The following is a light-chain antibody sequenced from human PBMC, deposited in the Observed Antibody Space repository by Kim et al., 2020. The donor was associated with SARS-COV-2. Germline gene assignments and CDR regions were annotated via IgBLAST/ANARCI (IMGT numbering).Light chain of an antibody. J-gene: IGLJ2*01. CDR3: NSRDSSGTLVV. V-gene: IGLV3-19*01. Sequence: SSELTQDPAVSVALGQTVRITCQGDSLRNYYASWYQQKPGQAPVLVIYGKNRRPSGIPDRFSGSSSGNTASLTITGAQAEDEAGYYCNSRDSSGTLVVFGGGTKVTVL. CDR1: SLRNYY. CDR2: GKN.